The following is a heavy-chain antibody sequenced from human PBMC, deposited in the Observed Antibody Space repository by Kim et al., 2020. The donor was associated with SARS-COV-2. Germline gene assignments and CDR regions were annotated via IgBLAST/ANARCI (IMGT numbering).Heavy chain of an antibody. V-gene: IGHV4-31*03. J-gene: IGHJ5*02. CDR1: GGSISSGGYY. D-gene: IGHD6-13*01. CDR2: IYYSGST. CDR3: ARAGSSSWYHWFDP. Sequence: SETLSLTCTVSGGSISSGGYYWSWIRQHPGKGLEWIGYIYYSGSTYYNPSLKSRVTISVDTSKNQFSLKLSSVTAADTAVYYCARAGSSSWYHWFDPWGQGTLVTVSS.